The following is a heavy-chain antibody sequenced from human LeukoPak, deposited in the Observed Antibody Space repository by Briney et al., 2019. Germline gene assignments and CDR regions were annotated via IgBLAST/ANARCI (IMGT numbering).Heavy chain of an antibody. D-gene: IGHD3-10*01. V-gene: IGHV3-7*01. CDR2: IKQDGSEK. CDR1: GFTFDDYA. CDR3: ASLNVLLWFGGSYYFDY. J-gene: IGHJ4*02. Sequence: GGSLRLSCVASGFTFDDYAMSWVRQAPGKGLEWVANIKQDGSEKYYVDSVKGRFTISRDNAKNSLYLQMNSLRAEDTAVYYCASLNVLLWFGGSYYFDYWGQGTLVTVSS.